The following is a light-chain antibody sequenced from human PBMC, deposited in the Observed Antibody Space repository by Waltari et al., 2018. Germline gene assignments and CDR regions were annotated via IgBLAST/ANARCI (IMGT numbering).Light chain of an antibody. CDR2: RNE. CDR1: RPNIGPNY. CDR3: ATWDDSLSGRM. Sequence: QSVLTQPPSASGTPGQRVTIPCSGGRPNIGPNYVNWYPQPPGTAPKLLIYRNEQRPSGVPDRFSGSKSGTSASLAISGLRSEDEADYYCATWDDSLSGRMFGGGTKLTVL. J-gene: IGLJ3*02. V-gene: IGLV1-47*01.